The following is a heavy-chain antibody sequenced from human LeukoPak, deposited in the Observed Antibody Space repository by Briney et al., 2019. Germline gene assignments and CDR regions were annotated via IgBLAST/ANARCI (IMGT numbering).Heavy chain of an antibody. J-gene: IGHJ4*02. CDR2: IYYSGST. V-gene: IGHV4-59*08. CDR3: ARLSQYSGYDWRGSVFDY. Sequence: KPSETLPLTCTVSGGSISSYYWSWIRQPPGKGLEWIGYIYYSGSTNYNPSLKSRVTISVDTSKNQFSLKLSSVTAADTAVYYCARLSQYSGYDWRGSVFDYWGQGTLVTVSS. CDR1: GGSISSYY. D-gene: IGHD5-12*01.